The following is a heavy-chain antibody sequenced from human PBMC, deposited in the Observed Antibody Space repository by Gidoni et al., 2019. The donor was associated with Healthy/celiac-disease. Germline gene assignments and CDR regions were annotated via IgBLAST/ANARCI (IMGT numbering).Heavy chain of an antibody. CDR2: INPNSDGT. CDR1: GYTFTGYY. Sequence: QVQLVQSGAEVKKPGASVKVACKASGYTFTGYYMHWVRQAPGQGLEWMGWINPNSDGTNYAQKFQGRVTMTRDTSISTAYMELSRLRSDDTAVYYCVYDSSGYKPSEYFHHWGQGTLVTVSS. CDR3: VYDSSGYKPSEYFHH. V-gene: IGHV1-2*02. D-gene: IGHD3-22*01. J-gene: IGHJ1*01.